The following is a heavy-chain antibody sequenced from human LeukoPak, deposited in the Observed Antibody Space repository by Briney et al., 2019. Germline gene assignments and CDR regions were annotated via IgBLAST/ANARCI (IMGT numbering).Heavy chain of an antibody. CDR3: TREASKGYYDTSGYYYDY. Sequence: PGGSLRLSCAASGFTFSNYGMHWVRQAPGKGLEWVAAIWYDGSNKYYGDSVKGRFTISRDNSKNTLYLQMNSLRAEDTAAYYCTREASKGYYDTSGYYYDYWGQGTLVTVSS. V-gene: IGHV3-33*01. CDR1: GFTFSNYG. J-gene: IGHJ4*02. CDR2: IWYDGSNK. D-gene: IGHD3-22*01.